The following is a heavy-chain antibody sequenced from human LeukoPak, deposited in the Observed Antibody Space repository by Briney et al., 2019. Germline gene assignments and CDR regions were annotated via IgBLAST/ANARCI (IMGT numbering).Heavy chain of an antibody. CDR3: ARGRSPMWVRGVSGWGGYYYMDV. CDR1: GESLGGYY. Sequence: SETLSLTCAVYGESLGGYYWAWIRQPPGKGLEWIGEIYSTGSTNHNPSLKSRLTMSVDTSKNQNSLELTSMTAADTAVYFCARGRSPMWVRGVSGWGGYYYMDVWGRGTTVTVSS. D-gene: IGHD2-8*02. CDR2: IYSTGST. J-gene: IGHJ6*03. V-gene: IGHV4-34*01.